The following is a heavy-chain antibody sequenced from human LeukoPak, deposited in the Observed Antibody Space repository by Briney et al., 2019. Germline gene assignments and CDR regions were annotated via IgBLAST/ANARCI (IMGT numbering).Heavy chain of an antibody. J-gene: IGHJ6*03. D-gene: IGHD1-26*01. V-gene: IGHV3-30*04. CDR3: ARVRLRATYYYYYMDV. Sequence: QAGGSLRLSCAASGFTFSSYAMHRVRQAPGKGLEWVAVISYDGTDKHYADSVKGRFTISRDNSKNTLFLQMNSLRTEDTAVYYCARVRLRATYYYYYMDVWGKGTTVTVSS. CDR1: GFTFSSYA. CDR2: ISYDGTDK.